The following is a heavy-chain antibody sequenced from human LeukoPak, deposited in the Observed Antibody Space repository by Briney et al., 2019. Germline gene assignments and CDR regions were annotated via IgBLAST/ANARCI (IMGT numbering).Heavy chain of an antibody. CDR1: GGSIRSGDYY. D-gene: IGHD4-17*01. J-gene: IGHJ1*01. Sequence: SETLSLTCTVSGGSIRSGDYYWSWIRQPPGKGLEWSGYIYYSGSTYYNPTLKSRVTISVDTSKNQFSLKLSSVTAADTAVYYCARSLYGDYGYFQHWGQGTLVTVSS. CDR3: ARSLYGDYGYFQH. V-gene: IGHV4-30-4*01. CDR2: IYYSGST.